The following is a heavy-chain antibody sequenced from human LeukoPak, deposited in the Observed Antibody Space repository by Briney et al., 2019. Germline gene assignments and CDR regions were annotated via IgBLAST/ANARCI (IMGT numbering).Heavy chain of an antibody. Sequence: GASVKVSCKVSGYTLTELSMHWVRQAPGKGLEWMGGFGPEDGETIYAQKFQGRVTMTRDTSTSTVYMELSSLRSEDTAVYYCARDYYDSSGYYYLNWFDPWGQGTLVTVSS. CDR1: GYTLTELS. D-gene: IGHD3-22*01. CDR3: ARDYYDSSGYYYLNWFDP. CDR2: FGPEDGET. V-gene: IGHV1-24*01. J-gene: IGHJ5*02.